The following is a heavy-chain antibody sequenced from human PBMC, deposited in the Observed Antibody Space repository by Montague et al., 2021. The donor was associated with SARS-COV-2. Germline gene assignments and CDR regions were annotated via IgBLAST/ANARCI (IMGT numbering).Heavy chain of an antibody. J-gene: IGHJ4*02. D-gene: IGHD6-13*01. CDR2: IYYSGST. CDR1: GGSVSSGGYY. V-gene: IGHV4-61*08. Sequence: SETLSLTCAVSGGSVSSGGYYWSWIRQPPGKGLEWIGYIYYSGSTNYNPSLKSRVTISPDTSKNQFSLKLTSVTAADTAVYYCARVSLAAAATRSDYWGQGTLVTASS. CDR3: ARVSLAAAATRSDY.